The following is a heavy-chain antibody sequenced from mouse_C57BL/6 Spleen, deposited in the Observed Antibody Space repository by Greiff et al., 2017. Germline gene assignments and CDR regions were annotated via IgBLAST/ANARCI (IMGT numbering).Heavy chain of an antibody. CDR3: AELDSNYFDY. CDR2: INPNNGGT. J-gene: IGHJ2*01. CDR1: GYTFTDYY. D-gene: IGHD2-5*01. V-gene: IGHV1-26*01. Sequence: EVQLQQPGPELVKPGASVKISCKASGYTFTDYYMNWVKQSPGKSLEWIGDINPNNGGTSYNQKFKGKDTLTVDKSSSTAYMGLRSLTSEDSAVYYCAELDSNYFDYWGQGTTLTVAS.